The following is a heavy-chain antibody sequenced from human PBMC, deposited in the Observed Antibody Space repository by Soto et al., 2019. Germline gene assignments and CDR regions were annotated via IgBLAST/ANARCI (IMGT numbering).Heavy chain of an antibody. Sequence: GGSLILSCAASGFTFSSYAMSWVRQAPGKGLEWVSAISGSGGSTYYADSVKGRFTISRDNSKNTLYLQMNSLRAEDTAVYYCAKAGAFYYYYGMDVWGQGTTVTVSS. CDR3: AKAGAFYYYYGMDV. J-gene: IGHJ6*02. V-gene: IGHV3-23*01. CDR1: GFTFSSYA. CDR2: ISGSGGST.